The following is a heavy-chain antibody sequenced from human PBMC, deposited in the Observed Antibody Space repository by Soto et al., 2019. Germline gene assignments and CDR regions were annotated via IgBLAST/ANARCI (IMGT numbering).Heavy chain of an antibody. J-gene: IGHJ4*02. CDR3: ASITMVRGVPY. V-gene: IGHV4-59*01. CDR1: GGSISSYY. Sequence: TSETLSLTCTVSGGSISSYYWSLIRQPPGKGLEWIEYIYYSGSTNYNPSLKSRVTISVDTSKNQFSLKLSSVTAADTAVYYCASITMVRGVPYWGQGTLVTVSS. CDR2: IYYSGST. D-gene: IGHD3-10*01.